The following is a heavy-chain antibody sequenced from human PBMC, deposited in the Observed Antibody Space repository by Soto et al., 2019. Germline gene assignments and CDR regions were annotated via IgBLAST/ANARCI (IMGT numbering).Heavy chain of an antibody. CDR3: ARGASIYGVGAEPDVFDI. CDR2: INPSGGST. J-gene: IGHJ3*02. D-gene: IGHD3-3*02. V-gene: IGHV1-46*01. Sequence: GASVKVSCKASGYTFTSYYMHWVRQAPGQGLEWMGIINPSGGSTSYARKFQGRVTMTRDTSTSTVYMELSSLRSEDTAVYYCARGASIYGVGAEPDVFDIWGQGTMVTVSS. CDR1: GYTFTSYY.